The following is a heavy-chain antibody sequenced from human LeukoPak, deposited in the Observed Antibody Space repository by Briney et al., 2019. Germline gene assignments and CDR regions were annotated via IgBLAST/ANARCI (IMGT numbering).Heavy chain of an antibody. Sequence: GGSLRLSCAASGFTVSGNYMSWVRQAPGKGLEWVSLLYGNSDTAYADSVKGRFTISRDNSKNTLYLQMNSLRAEDTAVCYCARFLTSTGWFSYFDHWGQGTLVTVS. V-gene: IGHV3-53*01. CDR1: GFTVSGNY. D-gene: IGHD6-19*01. CDR3: ARFLTSTGWFSYFDH. CDR2: LYGNSDT. J-gene: IGHJ4*02.